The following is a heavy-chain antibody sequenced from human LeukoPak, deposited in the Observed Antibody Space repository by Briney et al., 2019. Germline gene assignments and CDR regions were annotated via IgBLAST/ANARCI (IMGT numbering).Heavy chain of an antibody. J-gene: IGHJ4*02. CDR3: ARGYGEDFDY. CDR2: IWYDGSNK. V-gene: IGHV3-33*01. Sequence: PGGSLRLSCAASGFTFSSYGMHWVRQAPGKGLEWVALIWYDGSNKYYADSVKGRFTISRDNSKNTLYLQMSSLRAEDTAVYYCARGYGEDFDYWGQETLVTVSS. D-gene: IGHD4-17*01. CDR1: GFTFSSYG.